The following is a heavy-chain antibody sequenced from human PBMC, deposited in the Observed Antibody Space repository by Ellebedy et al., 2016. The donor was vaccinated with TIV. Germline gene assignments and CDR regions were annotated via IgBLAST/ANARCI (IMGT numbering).Heavy chain of an antibody. CDR2: IYYSGST. J-gene: IGHJ4*02. V-gene: IGHV4-31*03. CDR1: GGSISSGGYY. CDR3: ARSWGSWFGELYNVY. Sequence: LRLXXTVSGGSISSGGYYWSWIRQHPGKGLEWIGYIYYSGSTYYNPSLKSRVTISVDTSKNQFSLKLSSVTAADTAVYYCARSWGSWFGELYNVYWGQGTLVTVSS. D-gene: IGHD3-10*01.